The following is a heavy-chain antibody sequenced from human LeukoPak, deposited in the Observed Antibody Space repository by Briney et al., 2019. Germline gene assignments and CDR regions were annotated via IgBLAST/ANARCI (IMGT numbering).Heavy chain of an antibody. V-gene: IGHV7-4-1*02. D-gene: IGHD3-9*01. CDR2: INTNTGNP. CDR3: ATLPWYYDILTGYSFRYYFDY. Sequence: RASVKVSCKASGYTFTSYAMNWVRQAPGQGLEWMGWINTNTGNPTYAQGFTGRFVFSLDTSVSTAYLQISSLKAEDTAVYYCATLPWYYDILTGYSFRYYFDYWGQGTLVTVSS. J-gene: IGHJ4*02. CDR1: GYTFTSYA.